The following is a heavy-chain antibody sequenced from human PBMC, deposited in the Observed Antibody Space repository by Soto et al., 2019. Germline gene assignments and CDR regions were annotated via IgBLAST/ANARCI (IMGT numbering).Heavy chain of an antibody. D-gene: IGHD6-13*01. CDR2: IYTSGST. J-gene: IGHJ6*02. CDR3: AREGREQQLPWGLNMDV. Sequence: PEETLSLTCTVSGGSISSYYWSWIRQPAGKGLEWIGRIYTSGSTNYNPSLKSRVTMSVDTSKNQFSLKLSSVTAADTAVYYCAREGREQQLPWGLNMDVWGQGTTVTVSS. V-gene: IGHV4-4*07. CDR1: GGSISSYY.